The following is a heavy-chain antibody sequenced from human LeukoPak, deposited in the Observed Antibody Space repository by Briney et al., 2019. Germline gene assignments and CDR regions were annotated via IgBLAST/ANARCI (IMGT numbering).Heavy chain of an antibody. CDR1: GGSFSGYY. D-gene: IGHD3-22*01. V-gene: IGHV4-34*01. Sequence: PSETLSLTCAVYGGSFSGYYWSWIRQPPGKGLEWIGEINHSGSTNYNPSLKSRVTISVDTSMNQFSLKLSSVTAADTAVYYCARDNRGYYDSSGYYGLGYWSQGTLVTVSS. CDR3: ARDNRGYYDSSGYYGLGY. CDR2: INHSGST. J-gene: IGHJ4*02.